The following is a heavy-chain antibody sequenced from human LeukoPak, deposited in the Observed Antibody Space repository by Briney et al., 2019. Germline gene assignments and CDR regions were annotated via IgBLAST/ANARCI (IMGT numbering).Heavy chain of an antibody. J-gene: IGHJ4*02. D-gene: IGHD6-19*01. CDR1: GYTFSSYA. Sequence: GGSLRLSCAASGYTFSSYAMSWVRQAPEKGLEWVSAISGSGGSTYYADSVKGRFTISRDNSKNTLYLQMNSLRAEDTAVYYCAKDGRYSSGWYGNYWGQGTLVTVSS. CDR2: ISGSGGST. V-gene: IGHV3-23*01. CDR3: AKDGRYSSGWYGNY.